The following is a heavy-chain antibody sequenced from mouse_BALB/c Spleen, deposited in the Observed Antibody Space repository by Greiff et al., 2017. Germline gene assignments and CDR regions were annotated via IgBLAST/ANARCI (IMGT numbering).Heavy chain of an antibody. D-gene: IGHD3-1*01. CDR1: GYTFTSYW. V-gene: IGHV1-7*01. Sequence: VQLQQPGAELAKPGASVKMSCKASGYTFTSYWMHWVKQRPGQGLEWIGFINPCTGYTEYNQKFKDKATLTADKSSSTAYMQLSSLTSEDSAVYYCARSGYSGSRACYLDYWGQGTTLTVSA. CDR2: INPCTGYT. J-gene: IGHJ2*01. CDR3: ARSGYSGSRACYLDY.